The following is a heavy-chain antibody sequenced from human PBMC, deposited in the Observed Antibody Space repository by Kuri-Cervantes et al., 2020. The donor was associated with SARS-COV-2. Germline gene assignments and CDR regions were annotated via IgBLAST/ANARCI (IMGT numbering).Heavy chain of an antibody. Sequence: SGPTLVTPTQTLTLTCTFSGFSLSTSGMRASWIRQPPGKALEWLARIDWDDDKYYSTSLKTRLTISKDTSKDQVVLTMTNMDPVDTATYYCVRIRAATVIADYWGQGTLVTVSS. J-gene: IGHJ4*02. V-gene: IGHV2-70*04. D-gene: IGHD4-11*01. CDR3: VRIRAATVIADY. CDR2: IDWDDDK. CDR1: GFSLSTSGMR.